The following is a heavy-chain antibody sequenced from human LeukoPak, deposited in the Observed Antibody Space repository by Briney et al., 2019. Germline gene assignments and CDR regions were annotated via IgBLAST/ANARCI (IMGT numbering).Heavy chain of an antibody. Sequence: GGSLRLSCAASGFTFDEYAMHWVRQAPGKGLEWVSSISWKSGSIGYADSAKGRFTVSRDNAKNSLYLQMNSLRPEDTALYYCAKGGSSWFYFDYWGQGTLVTVSS. V-gene: IGHV3-9*01. CDR1: GFTFDEYA. J-gene: IGHJ4*02. CDR2: ISWKSGSI. CDR3: AKGGSSWFYFDY. D-gene: IGHD6-13*01.